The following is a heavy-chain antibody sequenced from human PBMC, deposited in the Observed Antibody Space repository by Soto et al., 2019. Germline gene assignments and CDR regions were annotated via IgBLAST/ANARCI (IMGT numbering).Heavy chain of an antibody. D-gene: IGHD2-2*01. CDR1: GGSIDNYY. J-gene: IGHJ5*02. CDR2: IYHNGVI. V-gene: IGHV4-59*01. Sequence: SETLSLTCTVSGGSIDNYYWSWSRQAPGKGLEWIVYIYHNGVINYNPSLKSRVTITIDRSKTHFSLKSTSVTAADTAIYYCARGPSSSLVMPWFDPWGPGTLVTVSS. CDR3: ARGPSSSLVMPWFDP.